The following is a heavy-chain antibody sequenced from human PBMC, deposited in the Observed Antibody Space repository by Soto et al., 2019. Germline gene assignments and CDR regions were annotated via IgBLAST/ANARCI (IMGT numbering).Heavy chain of an antibody. V-gene: IGHV1-2*04. CDR1: GYTFTGYY. D-gene: IGHD5-12*01. J-gene: IGHJ6*02. CDR2: INPNSGGT. CDR3: ARDIVATNDDRVYYYYGMDV. Sequence: RASVKVSCKASGYTFTGYYMHWVRQAPGQGLEWMGWINPNSGGTNYAQKFQGWVTMTRDTSISTAYMELSRLRSDDTAVYYCARDIVATNDDRVYYYYGMDVWGQGTTVTVSS.